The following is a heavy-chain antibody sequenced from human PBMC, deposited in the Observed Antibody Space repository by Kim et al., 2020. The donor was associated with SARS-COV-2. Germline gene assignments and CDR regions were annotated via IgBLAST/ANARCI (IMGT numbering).Heavy chain of an antibody. V-gene: IGHV3-73*01. J-gene: IGHJ6*02. D-gene: IGHD3-16*02. Sequence: GGSLRLSCAASGFTFSGSAMHWVRQASGKGLEWVGRIRSKANSYATAYAASVKGRFTISRDDSKNTAYLQMNSLKTEDTAVYYCTRQPLYYDYVWGSYREGSYYYYGMDVWGQGTTVTVSS. CDR1: GFTFSGSA. CDR3: TRQPLYYDYVWGSYREGSYYYYGMDV. CDR2: IRSKANSYAT.